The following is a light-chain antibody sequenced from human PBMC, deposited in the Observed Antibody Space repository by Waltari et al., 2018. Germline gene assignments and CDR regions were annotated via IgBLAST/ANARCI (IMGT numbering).Light chain of an antibody. CDR1: QDISRW. V-gene: IGKV1-12*01. J-gene: IGKJ4*01. Sequence: DIQMTQSPSSVSASVGDRVIITCRASQDISRWLAWYQQTPGKAPKFLIYDASTLQRGVPSRFSGTGSGTEFTLTLSSLQPEDFATYYCQHGNTFPLTFGGGTKVEIK. CDR3: QHGNTFPLT. CDR2: DAS.